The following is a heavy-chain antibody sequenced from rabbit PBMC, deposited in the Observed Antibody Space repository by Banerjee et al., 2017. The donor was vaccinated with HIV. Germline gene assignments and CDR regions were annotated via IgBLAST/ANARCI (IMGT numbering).Heavy chain of an antibody. V-gene: IGHV1S45*01. D-gene: IGHD6-1*01. Sequence: QEHLVESGGGLVQPGGSLKVSCKASGFDFSNYRLFWVRQAPGKGLEWIACIITSSGNTVYASWAKGRFTISKTSSTTVTLQMTSLTAADTATYFCGRDRDGDAGYGSLALWGQGTLVTVS. J-gene: IGHJ3*01. CDR3: GRDRDGDAGYGSLAL. CDR2: IITSSGNT. CDR1: GFDFSNYR.